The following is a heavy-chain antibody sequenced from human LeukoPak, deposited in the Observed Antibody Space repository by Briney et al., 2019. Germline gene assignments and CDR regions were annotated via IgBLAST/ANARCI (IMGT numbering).Heavy chain of an antibody. D-gene: IGHD7-27*01. CDR2: ISAYNGNT. J-gene: IGHJ4*02. CDR3: ARDQTWAKLFDY. Sequence: GASVKVSCKASGYTFTGYYIHWVRQAPGQGLEWMGWISAYNGNTNYAQKIQGRVTMTTNTSTSTAYMELRSLRSDDTAVYYCARDQTWAKLFDYWGQGTLVTVSS. CDR1: GYTFTGYY. V-gene: IGHV1-18*04.